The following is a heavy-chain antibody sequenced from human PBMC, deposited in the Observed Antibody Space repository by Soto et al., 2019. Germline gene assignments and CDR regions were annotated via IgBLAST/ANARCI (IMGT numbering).Heavy chain of an antibody. CDR2: ISTCNIDT. CDR3: ARGGFAYGYLDF. D-gene: IGHD5-18*01. V-gene: IGHV1-18*01. CDR1: GYTFTSYG. Sequence: QVHLVQSGAEVKKPGASLKVSCKTSGYTFTSYGIVWVRQAPGQGLEWMGWISTCNIDTKYAQKFKGRVTMSTDTSTTTAYMELTSLTSDDTAMYYCARGGFAYGYLDFWGQGTLATVSS. J-gene: IGHJ4*02.